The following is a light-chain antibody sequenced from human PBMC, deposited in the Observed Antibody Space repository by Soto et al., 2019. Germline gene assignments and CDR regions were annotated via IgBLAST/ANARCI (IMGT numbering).Light chain of an antibody. CDR1: QDISNY. J-gene: IGKJ4*01. V-gene: IGKV1-33*01. CDR2: DAS. Sequence: DIQMTQSPSSLSASVGDRVTITCQASQDISNYLNWYQQKPGKAPKLLIYDASNLETGVPSRFSGSGSGTDFTFTISSLLPEDIATYYCQQYDNLLLTFGGGTKVEI. CDR3: QQYDNLLLT.